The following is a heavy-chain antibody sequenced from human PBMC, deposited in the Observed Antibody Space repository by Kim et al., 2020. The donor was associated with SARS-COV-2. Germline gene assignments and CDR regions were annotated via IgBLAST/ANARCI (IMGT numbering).Heavy chain of an antibody. CDR2: IRSRIYGGSP. CDR1: GFSFDDYA. Sequence: GGSLRLSCTASGFSFDDYAISWARQVPGKGLEWVALIRSRIYGGSPEYAASVRDRFTVSRDDSKSIAYLQMNSLKIEDTAAYFCSRGRTTAGAKYYFDHWGQGALGTVSS. V-gene: IGHV3-49*04. D-gene: IGHD4-17*01. CDR3: SRGRTTAGAKYYFDH. J-gene: IGHJ4*02.